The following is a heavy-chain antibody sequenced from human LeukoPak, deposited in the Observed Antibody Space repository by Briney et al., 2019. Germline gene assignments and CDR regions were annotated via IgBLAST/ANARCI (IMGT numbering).Heavy chain of an antibody. CDR3: ARRIAVAGTWDH. Sequence: GGSLRLSCAASGFTFSDYYMSWIRQAPGKGLEWVSYISSSSSYTNYADSVKGRFTISRDNAKNSLYLQMNSLRAEDTAVYYCARRIAVAGTWDHWGQGTLVTVSS. CDR2: ISSSSSYT. J-gene: IGHJ4*02. D-gene: IGHD6-19*01. V-gene: IGHV3-11*03. CDR1: GFTFSDYY.